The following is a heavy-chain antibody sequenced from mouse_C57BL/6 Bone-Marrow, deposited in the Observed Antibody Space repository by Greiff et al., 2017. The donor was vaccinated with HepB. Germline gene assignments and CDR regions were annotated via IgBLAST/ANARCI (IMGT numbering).Heavy chain of an antibody. V-gene: IGHV1-82*01. J-gene: IGHJ2*01. CDR1: GYAFSSSW. CDR3: AREGNYYYGSSSGY. D-gene: IGHD1-1*01. CDR2: IYPGDGDT. Sequence: VQLQQSGPELVKPGASVKISCKASGYAFSSSWMNWVKQRPGKGLEWIGRIYPGDGDTNYNGKFKGKATLTADKSSSTAYMQLSSLTSEDSAVYFCAREGNYYYGSSSGYWGQGTTLTVSS.